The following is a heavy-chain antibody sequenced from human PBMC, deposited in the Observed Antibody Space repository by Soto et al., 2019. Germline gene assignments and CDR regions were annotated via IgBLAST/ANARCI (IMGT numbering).Heavy chain of an antibody. CDR2: ISHWGIT. D-gene: IGHD5-12*01. CDR1: GESFSGYY. V-gene: IGHV4-34*01. Sequence: QEQLQQWGAGLLKPSETLSLTCAVFGESFSGYYWSWIRQPPGKGLEWIGEISHWGITNYNPSLKRRVTISVDASERHFFLRLSSVTAADTAVYYCARHRYSGYDFDFWGQGTLVTVSS. J-gene: IGHJ4*02. CDR3: ARHRYSGYDFDF.